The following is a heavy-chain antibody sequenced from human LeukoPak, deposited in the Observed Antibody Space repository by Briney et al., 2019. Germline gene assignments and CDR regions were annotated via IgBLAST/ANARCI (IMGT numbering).Heavy chain of an antibody. J-gene: IGHJ6*02. CDR3: ARDLLGDYGDYEVYYYGMDV. V-gene: IGHV1-46*01. D-gene: IGHD4-17*01. CDR2: INPSGGST. Sequence: GASVKVSCKASGYTFTSYYMHWVRQAPGQGLEWMGIINPSGGSTSYAQKFQGRVTMTRDTSTSTVYMELSSLRSEDTAVYYCARDLLGDYGDYEVYYYGMDVWGQGTTVTVSS. CDR1: GYTFTSYY.